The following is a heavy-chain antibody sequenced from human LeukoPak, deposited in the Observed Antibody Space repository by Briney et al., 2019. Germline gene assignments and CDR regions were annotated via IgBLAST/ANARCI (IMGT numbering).Heavy chain of an antibody. CDR3: ARALEAGGDDSLLGY. D-gene: IGHD3-22*01. CDR2: IIPIFGTA. J-gene: IGHJ4*02. CDR1: GGTFSSYA. V-gene: IGHV1-69*13. Sequence: ASVRLSCKASGGTFSSYAISWVRQAPGQGLEWMGGIIPIFGTANYAQKFQGRVTITADESTSTAYMELSRLRSEDTAVYYCARALEAGGDDSLLGYWGQGTLVTVSS.